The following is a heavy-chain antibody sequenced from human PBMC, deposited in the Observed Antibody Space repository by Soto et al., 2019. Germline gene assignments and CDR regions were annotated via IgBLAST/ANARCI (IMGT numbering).Heavy chain of an antibody. Sequence: EVQLVESGGGLVQPGGSLRLSCAASGFTFSSYYMHWVRQAPGKGLVWVSRIKSDGSVTYYADSVKGRLTISRDNAKNTLYLQMNSLRVEDTAVYYCARGDGDYYDGNGYLGRHWGQGTLVTVSS. D-gene: IGHD3-22*01. CDR3: ARGDGDYYDGNGYLGRH. V-gene: IGHV3-74*01. J-gene: IGHJ4*02. CDR1: GFTFSSYY. CDR2: IKSDGSVT.